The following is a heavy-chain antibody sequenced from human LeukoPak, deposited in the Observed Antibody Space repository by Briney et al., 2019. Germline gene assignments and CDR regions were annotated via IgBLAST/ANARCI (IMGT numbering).Heavy chain of an antibody. D-gene: IGHD4-17*01. Sequence: ASVKVSCKASGYTITSYDISWVRQAPGQGLEWMGWINVYTGNANYAQMLQGRVTMTTDTSTSTAYMELRSLRSDDTAVFYCARDGDYGAFDIWGQGTMVTVSS. CDR2: INVYTGNA. CDR3: ARDGDYGAFDI. V-gene: IGHV1-18*01. CDR1: GYTITSYD. J-gene: IGHJ3*02.